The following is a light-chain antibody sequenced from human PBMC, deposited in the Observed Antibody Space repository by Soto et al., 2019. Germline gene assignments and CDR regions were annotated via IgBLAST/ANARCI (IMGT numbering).Light chain of an antibody. Sequence: QSVLTQPASVSGSPGQSITISCTGTSSDVGGYSYVSWYQHHPGKAPKLMIYDVSNRPSGVSNRFSGSKSGTSASLAISGLQSEDEADYYCAAWDDSLSGYVFGTGTKVTVL. CDR1: SSDVGGYSY. V-gene: IGLV2-14*03. CDR2: DVS. J-gene: IGLJ1*01. CDR3: AAWDDSLSGYV.